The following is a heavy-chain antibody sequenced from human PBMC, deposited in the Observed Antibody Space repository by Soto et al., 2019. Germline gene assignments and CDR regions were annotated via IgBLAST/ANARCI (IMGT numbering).Heavy chain of an antibody. Sequence: GESLKISCKGSGYSFTSYWIGWVRQMPGKGLEWMGIIYPGDSDTRYSPSFQGQVTISADKSISTAYLQWSSLKASDTAMYYCARCAGIAADEPQYYYYYGMDVWGQGTTVTVYS. CDR2: IYPGDSDT. J-gene: IGHJ6*02. CDR1: GYSFTSYW. D-gene: IGHD6-13*01. CDR3: ARCAGIAADEPQYYYYYGMDV. V-gene: IGHV5-51*01.